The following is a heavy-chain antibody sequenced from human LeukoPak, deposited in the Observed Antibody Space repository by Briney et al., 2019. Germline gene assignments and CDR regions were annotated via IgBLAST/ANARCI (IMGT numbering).Heavy chain of an antibody. Sequence: PSETLSLTCTVSGGSISSYYWSWIRQPPGKGLEWIGYIYYSGSTNYNPSLKSRVTISVDTSKSQFSLKLSSVTAADTAVYYCARNPGDGYYDFWSGPSPFDYWGQGTLVTVSS. CDR2: IYYSGST. V-gene: IGHV4-59*01. CDR1: GGSISSYY. CDR3: ARNPGDGYYDFWSGPSPFDY. D-gene: IGHD3-3*01. J-gene: IGHJ4*02.